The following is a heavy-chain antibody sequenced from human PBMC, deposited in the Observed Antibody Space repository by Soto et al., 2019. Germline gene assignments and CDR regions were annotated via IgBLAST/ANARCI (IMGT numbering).Heavy chain of an antibody. D-gene: IGHD6-6*01. CDR2: ISYDGSNK. CDR3: AREKYSSSDY. V-gene: IGHV3-30-3*01. CDR1: GFTFSSYA. Sequence: QVLLVESGGGVVQPGRSLRLSCAASGFTFSSYAMHWVRQAPGKGLEWVAVISYDGSNKYYADSVKGRFTISRDNSKNTLYLQMNSLRAEDTAVYYCAREKYSSSDYWGQGTLVTVSS. J-gene: IGHJ4*02.